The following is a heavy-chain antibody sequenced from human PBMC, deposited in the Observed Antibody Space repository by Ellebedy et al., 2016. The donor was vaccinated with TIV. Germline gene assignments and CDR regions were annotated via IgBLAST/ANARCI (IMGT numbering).Heavy chain of an antibody. CDR2: VYYSGSP. Sequence: MPSATLSLTCSVSGGSVSSTRYYGAWIRQPPGKGLEYIGSVYYSGSPYYHPSFKSRVTLSADTSKNQFSLNLRTVTAADTAVYYCARTDPWQPIDDWGQGILVSVSS. CDR1: GGSVSSTRYY. CDR3: ARTDPWQPIDD. D-gene: IGHD2-21*02. V-gene: IGHV4-39*01. J-gene: IGHJ4*02.